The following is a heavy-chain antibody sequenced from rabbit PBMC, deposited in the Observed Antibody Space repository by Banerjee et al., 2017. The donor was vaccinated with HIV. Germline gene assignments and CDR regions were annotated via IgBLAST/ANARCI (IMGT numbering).Heavy chain of an antibody. J-gene: IGHJ3*01. V-gene: IGHV1S40*01. CDR1: GFTLSSYW. Sequence: QSLEESGGGLVKPGASLTLTCTASGFTLSSYWMYWVRQAPGKGLEWIGCIDGIGSGGTYYASWAKGRFTISKTSSTTVTLQMTSLTAADTATYFCAREQYAGYAGYGLWGPGTLVTVS. D-gene: IGHD4-2*01. CDR3: AREQYAGYAGYGL. CDR2: IDGIGSGGT.